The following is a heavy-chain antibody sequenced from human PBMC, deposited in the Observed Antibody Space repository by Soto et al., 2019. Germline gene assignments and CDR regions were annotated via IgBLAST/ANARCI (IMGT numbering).Heavy chain of an antibody. CDR3: ARKAYNIDCADC. D-gene: IGHD1-1*01. V-gene: IGHV3-7*01. CDR2: IKEDGSEK. Sequence: EVQLVESGGGLVQPGGSLRLSCAASGFTFSGYWMSWVRQAPGKGLEWVANIKEDGSEKYYVDSVKGRFTISRDNAKNSLSLQMNSLRAEDTAVYYCARKAYNIDCADCWGQGTLVTVCS. CDR1: GFTFSGYW. J-gene: IGHJ4*02.